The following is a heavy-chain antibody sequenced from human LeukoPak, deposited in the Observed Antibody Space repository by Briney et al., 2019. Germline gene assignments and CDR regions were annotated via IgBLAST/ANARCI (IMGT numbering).Heavy chain of an antibody. V-gene: IGHV3-33*01. D-gene: IGHD6-13*01. CDR1: GYSFSSYG. CDR2: IWYDGSDQ. J-gene: IGHJ4*02. CDR3: ARGPLIAAAGTW. Sequence: GGSLRLSCAATGYSFSSYGMHWVRQAPGKGLEWVAVIWYDGSDQYYADSVKGRFIISRDNSKNTLHLQMNSLRDEDTAVYYCARGPLIAAAGTWWGQGTLVTVSS.